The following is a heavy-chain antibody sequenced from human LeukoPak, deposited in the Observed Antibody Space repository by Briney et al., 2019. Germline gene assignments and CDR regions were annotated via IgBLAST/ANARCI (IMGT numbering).Heavy chain of an antibody. CDR2: IYYSGST. J-gene: IGHJ4*02. Sequence: SETLSLTCTVSGGSISSSSYYWGWIRQPPGKGLEWIGSIYYSGSTYYNPSLKSRVTISVDTSKNQFSLRMSSVTAADTAVYYCARGNYGNWFEYWGKGALVTVSS. D-gene: IGHD3-10*01. V-gene: IGHV4-39*01. CDR1: GGSISSSSYY. CDR3: ARGNYGNWFEY.